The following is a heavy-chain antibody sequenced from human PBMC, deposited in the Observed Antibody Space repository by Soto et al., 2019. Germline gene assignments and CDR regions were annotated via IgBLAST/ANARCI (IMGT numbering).Heavy chain of an antibody. CDR2: ISYDGSNK. CDR3: AKDYCSGGSCYFDY. J-gene: IGHJ4*02. D-gene: IGHD2-15*01. Sequence: GSLRLSCAASGFTFSSYGMHWVRQAPGKGLEWVAVISYDGSNKYYADSVKGRFTISRDNSKNTLYLQMNSLRAEDTAVYYCAKDYCSGGSCYFDYWGQGTLVTVSS. CDR1: GFTFSSYG. V-gene: IGHV3-30*18.